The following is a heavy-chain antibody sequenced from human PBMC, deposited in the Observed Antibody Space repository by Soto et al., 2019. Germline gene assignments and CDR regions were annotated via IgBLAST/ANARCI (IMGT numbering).Heavy chain of an antibody. CDR1: GYSFTSYW. J-gene: IGHJ6*02. CDR3: ARYEQLVSFYYYDMDV. D-gene: IGHD6-6*01. V-gene: IGHV5-51*01. CDR2: IYPGDSDT. Sequence: PGESLKISCEGSGYSFTSYWIGWVRQMPGKGLEWMGIIYPGDSDTRYSPSFQGQATISADKSISTAYLQWSSLKASDTAIYYCARYEQLVSFYYYDMDVWGQGTTVTSP.